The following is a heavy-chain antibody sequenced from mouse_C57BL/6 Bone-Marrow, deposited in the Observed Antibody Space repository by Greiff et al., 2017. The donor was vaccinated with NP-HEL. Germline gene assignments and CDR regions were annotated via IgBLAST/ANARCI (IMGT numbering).Heavy chain of an antibody. CDR2: IWTGGGT. D-gene: IGHD2-5*01. Sequence: QVQLKESGPGLVAPSQSLSITCTVSGFSLTSYAISWVRQPPGKGLEWLGVIWTGGGTNYNSAPKSRLSISKDNSKSQVFLKMNSLQTDDTARYYCARNPSYYSNYVGIFDYWGQGTTLTVSS. CDR1: GFSLTSYA. V-gene: IGHV2-9-1*01. J-gene: IGHJ2*01. CDR3: ARNPSYYSNYVGIFDY.